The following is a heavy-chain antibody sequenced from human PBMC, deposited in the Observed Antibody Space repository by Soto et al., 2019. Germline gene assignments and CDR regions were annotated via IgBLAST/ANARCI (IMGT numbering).Heavy chain of an antibody. CDR1: GFTFSGFY. CDR2: IKPNTDDT. D-gene: IGHD3-3*02. J-gene: IGHJ6*02. CDR3: ARSPYALEGDGQHYYCGMDI. Sequence: WASVKVSCKPSGFTFSGFYLHWVRQAPGQGLEWMGWIKPNTDDTGYAQKFQGRVTLTWDTSSSAGYLDLSRLRSDDTAVYYCARSPYALEGDGQHYYCGMDIWGLGTTVTVS. V-gene: IGHV1-2*02.